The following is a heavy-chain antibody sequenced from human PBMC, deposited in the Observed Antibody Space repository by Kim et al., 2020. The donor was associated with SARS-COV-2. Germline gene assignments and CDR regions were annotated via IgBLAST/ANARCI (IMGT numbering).Heavy chain of an antibody. CDR1: GGSFSGYY. D-gene: IGHD6-19*01. J-gene: IGHJ4*02. CDR3: ARGRGAGWLVRYFDY. CDR2: INHSGST. V-gene: IGHV4-34*01. Sequence: SETLSLTCAVYGGSFSGYYWSWIRQPPGKGLEWIGEINHSGSTNYNPSLKSRVTISVDTSKNQFSLKLSSVTAADTAVYYCARGRGAGWLVRYFDYWGQGTLVTVSS.